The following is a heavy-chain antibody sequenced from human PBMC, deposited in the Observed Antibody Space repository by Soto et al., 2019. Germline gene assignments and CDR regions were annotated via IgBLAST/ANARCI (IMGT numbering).Heavy chain of an antibody. CDR2: ISYDGSNK. V-gene: IGHV3-30-3*01. CDR3: ARDQSSSWYSENFQH. J-gene: IGHJ1*01. CDR1: GFTFSSYA. D-gene: IGHD6-13*01. Sequence: QVQLVESGGGVVQPGRSLRLSCAASGFTFSSYAMHWVRQAPGKGLEWVAVISYDGSNKYYADSVKGRFTISRDNSKNTLYLQMNSLRAEDTAVYYCARDQSSSWYSENFQHWGQRTLLTLSS.